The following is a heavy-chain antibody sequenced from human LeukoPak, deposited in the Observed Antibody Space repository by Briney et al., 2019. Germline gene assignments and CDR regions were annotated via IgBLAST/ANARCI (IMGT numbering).Heavy chain of an antibody. CDR3: ASEERDSSGYNVDV. Sequence: PGGSLRLSCAASGFTFSSYSMNWVRQAPGKGLEWVSSISSSSSYIYYADSVKGRFTISRDNAKNSLYLQMNSLRAEDTAVYYCASEERDSSGYNVDVWGKGTTVTVSS. CDR2: ISSSSSYI. CDR1: GFTFSSYS. D-gene: IGHD3-22*01. J-gene: IGHJ6*04. V-gene: IGHV3-21*01.